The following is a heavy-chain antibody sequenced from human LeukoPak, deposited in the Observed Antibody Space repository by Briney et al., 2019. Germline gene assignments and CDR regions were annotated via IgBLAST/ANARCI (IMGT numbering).Heavy chain of an antibody. Sequence: SVKVSCKASGGTFSSYAISWVRQAPGQGLEWMGGIIPIFGTANYAQKFQGRVTITADESTSTAYMELSSLRSDDTAVYYCARDLFGYSSGPYYFDYWGQGTLVTVSS. V-gene: IGHV1-69*13. D-gene: IGHD6-19*01. CDR3: ARDLFGYSSGPYYFDY. CDR2: IIPIFGTA. CDR1: GGTFSSYA. J-gene: IGHJ4*02.